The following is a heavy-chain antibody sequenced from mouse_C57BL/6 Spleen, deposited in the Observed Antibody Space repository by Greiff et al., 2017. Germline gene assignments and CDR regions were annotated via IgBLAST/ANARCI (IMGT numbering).Heavy chain of an antibody. CDR1: GYAFTNYL. J-gene: IGHJ2*01. Sequence: VQLQQSGAELVRPGTSVKVSCKASGYAFTNYLIEWVKQRPGQGLEWIGVINPGSGGTNYNEKFKGKATLTADKSSITAYMQLSSLTSEDSAVYFCATYGSSSYFDYWGQGTTLTVSS. D-gene: IGHD1-1*01. CDR3: ATYGSSSYFDY. CDR2: INPGSGGT. V-gene: IGHV1-54*01.